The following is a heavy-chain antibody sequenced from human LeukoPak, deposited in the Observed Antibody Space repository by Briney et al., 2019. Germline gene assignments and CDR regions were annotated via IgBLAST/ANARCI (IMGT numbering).Heavy chain of an antibody. CDR2: IYHSGST. Sequence: PSETLSLTCTVSGGSISSSSYYWGWLRQPPGKGLEWIGYIYHSGSTYYNPSLKSRVTISVDRSKNQFSLKLSSVTAADTAVYYCAKGSKLGELDYWGQGTLVTVSS. D-gene: IGHD7-27*01. V-gene: IGHV4-39*07. CDR1: GGSISSSSYY. CDR3: AKGSKLGELDY. J-gene: IGHJ4*02.